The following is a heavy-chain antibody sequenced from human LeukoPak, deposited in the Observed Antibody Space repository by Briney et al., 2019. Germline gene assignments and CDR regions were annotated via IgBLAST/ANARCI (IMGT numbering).Heavy chain of an antibody. J-gene: IGHJ4*02. CDR1: GFTFSNYA. Sequence: GGSLRLSRAGSGFTFSNYAMTWVRQAPGKGLEWVSSVSGSGRNTFYPDSVEGRFTISRDNSKNTVYLQMNSLRADDTAVYYCVKSRRVGANQRGLFDYWGQGTLVTVSP. D-gene: IGHD1-26*01. V-gene: IGHV3-23*01. CDR2: VSGSGRNT. CDR3: VKSRRVGANQRGLFDY.